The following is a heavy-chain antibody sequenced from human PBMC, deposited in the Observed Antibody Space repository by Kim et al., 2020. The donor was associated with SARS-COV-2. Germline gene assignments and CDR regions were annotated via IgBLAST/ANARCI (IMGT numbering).Heavy chain of an antibody. Sequence: SETLSLTCTVSGGSISSSSYYWGWIRQPPGKGLEWIGSIYYSGSTYYNPSLKSRVTISVDTSKNQFSLKLSSVTAADTAVYYCARQVEDDIVVVVAATTFDYWGQGTLVTVSS. CDR3: ARQVEDDIVVVVAATTFDY. CDR1: GGSISSSSYY. J-gene: IGHJ4*02. D-gene: IGHD2-15*01. CDR2: IYYSGST. V-gene: IGHV4-39*01.